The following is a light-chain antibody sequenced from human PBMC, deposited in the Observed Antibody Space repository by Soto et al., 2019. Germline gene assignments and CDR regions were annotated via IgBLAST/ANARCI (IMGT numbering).Light chain of an antibody. V-gene: IGKV3-15*01. CDR1: QSVSSN. CDR3: QQYNNWPPCT. Sequence: EIVMTQSPSTLSVSPGERSTLSCRASQSVSSNLAWYQQKPGKAPRLLIYGASTRATGIPARFSGSGSGTEFTLTISSLQSEDFAVYYCQQYNNWPPCTFGQGTKVDIK. J-gene: IGKJ1*01. CDR2: GAS.